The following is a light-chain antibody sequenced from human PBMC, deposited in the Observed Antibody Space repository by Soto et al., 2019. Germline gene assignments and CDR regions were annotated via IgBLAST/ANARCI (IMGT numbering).Light chain of an antibody. CDR1: QTMCSW. J-gene: IGKJ1*01. V-gene: IGKV1-5*03. Sequence: DIQMSQSPSTLSGSVGDRVTITCRASQTMCSWFARSQPKPGNAPKLLIYKASTFKSGAPSRFSGSGSGTEFTITISSLQPDDFATYYCQHYNSYSEAFGQGTKVDNK. CDR2: KAS. CDR3: QHYNSYSEA.